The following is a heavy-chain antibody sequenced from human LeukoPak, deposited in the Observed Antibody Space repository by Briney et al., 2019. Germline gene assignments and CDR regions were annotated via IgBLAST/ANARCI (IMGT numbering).Heavy chain of an antibody. V-gene: IGHV3-30*18. D-gene: IGHD4-17*01. CDR2: ISYDGSNK. J-gene: IGHJ4*02. CDR1: GFTFSSYG. CDR3: AKTRWGGGDYQAFDY. Sequence: GGFLRLSCAASGFTFSSYGMHWVRQAPGKGLEWVAVISYDGSNKYYADSVKGRFTISRDNSKNTLYLQMNSLRAEDTAVYYCAKTRWGGGDYQAFDYWGQGTLVTVSS.